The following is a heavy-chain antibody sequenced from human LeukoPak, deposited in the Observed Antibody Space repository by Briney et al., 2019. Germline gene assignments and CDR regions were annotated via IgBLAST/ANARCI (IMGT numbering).Heavy chain of an antibody. D-gene: IGHD4-17*01. V-gene: IGHV1-69*05. CDR3: ASRYEATVTNDGDAFDI. CDR1: GGTFSSYA. Sequence: ASVKVSCKASGGTFSSYAISWVRQAPGQGLEWMGGIIPIFGTANHAQKFQGRVTITTDESTSTAYMELSSLRSEDTAVYYCASRYEATVTNDGDAFDIWGQGTMVTVSS. CDR2: IIPIFGTA. J-gene: IGHJ3*02.